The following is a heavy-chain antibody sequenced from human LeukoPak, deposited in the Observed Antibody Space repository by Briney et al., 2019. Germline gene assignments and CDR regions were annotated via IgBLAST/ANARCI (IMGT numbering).Heavy chain of an antibody. Sequence: SETLSLTCTVSGGSISGSGYYWGWVRQAPGKGLEWIGSIYHSGSTYYNPYPKSRVTISVDTSRNQFSVRLISVTAADTAVYYCARGPYYFDSWGQGTLVTASS. CDR1: GGSISGSGYY. CDR3: ARGPYYFDS. V-gene: IGHV4-39*07. CDR2: IYHSGST. J-gene: IGHJ4*02.